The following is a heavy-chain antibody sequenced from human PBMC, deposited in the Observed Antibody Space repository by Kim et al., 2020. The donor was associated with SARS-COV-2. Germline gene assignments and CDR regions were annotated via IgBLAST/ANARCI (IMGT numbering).Heavy chain of an antibody. D-gene: IGHD3-3*01. CDR2: IADDASNE. Sequence: GGSLRLSCAVSGFTFRSRGMHWVRQAPGKGPEWVAVIADDASNENYGDSVKGRFRISRDNVMNTLYLQMNSLRVEDTAVYYCVQEKGPWSGLDFWGQGAPVIVSA. J-gene: IGHJ4*02. CDR3: VQEKGPWSGLDF. V-gene: IGHV3-30*18. CDR1: GFTFRSRG.